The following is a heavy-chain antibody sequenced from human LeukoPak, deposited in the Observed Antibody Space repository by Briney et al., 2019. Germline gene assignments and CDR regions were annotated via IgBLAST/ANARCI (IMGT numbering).Heavy chain of an antibody. V-gene: IGHV3-48*01. CDR3: AREQGGGSGSYYNS. D-gene: IGHD3-10*01. Sequence: GGSLRLSCAASGFTFSSYSMNWVRQAPGKGLEWVSYISSSSTIYYADSVKGRFTISRDNAKNSLYLQMNSLRAEDTAVYYCAREQGGGSGSYYNSWGQGILVTVSS. J-gene: IGHJ5*02. CDR1: GFTFSSYS. CDR2: ISSSSTI.